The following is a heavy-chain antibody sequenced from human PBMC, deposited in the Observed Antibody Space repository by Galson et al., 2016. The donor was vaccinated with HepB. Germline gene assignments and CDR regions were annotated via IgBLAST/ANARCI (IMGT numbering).Heavy chain of an antibody. CDR3: ARGHRYTSSSKFYFFSYGMDV. V-gene: IGHV4-34*01. CDR2: INHSGRT. Sequence: SETLSLTCAVYGGSFSSNFWTWIRQSPGKGLAWIGEINHSGRTFYNPSLKSRVTVSIDTSKNQFSLKVNSVTAADTALYYCARGHRYTSSSKFYFFSYGMDVWGQGTPVTVSS. J-gene: IGHJ6*02. CDR1: GGSFSSNF. D-gene: IGHD6-6*01.